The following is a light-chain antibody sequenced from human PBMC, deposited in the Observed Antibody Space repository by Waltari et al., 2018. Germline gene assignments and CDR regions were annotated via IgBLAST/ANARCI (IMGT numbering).Light chain of an antibody. J-gene: IGLJ1*01. Sequence: QSVLTQPPSASGTPGQTVTISCAGTNSNIGRNSVFWYQQLPGTAPKLLIYRSNQRPSGVLDRFSGSKSGTSASLAIRGLRSEDEAEYYCAAWHDSLSVSYVIGSGTKVTV. V-gene: IGLV1-47*01. CDR2: RSN. CDR3: AAWHDSLSVSYV. CDR1: NSNIGRNS.